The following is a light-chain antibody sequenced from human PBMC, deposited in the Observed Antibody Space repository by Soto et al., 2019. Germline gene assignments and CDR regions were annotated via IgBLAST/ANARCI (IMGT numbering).Light chain of an antibody. J-gene: IGKJ2*01. V-gene: IGKV4-1*01. CDR3: QQYERTPPT. Sequence: DIVMTQSPDSLAVSLGERATINCKSSQRVLYSSNNQNYLAWYQQRPGQPPKLLIYWASTRESGVPDRFSGSGSGTDFTLTITSLQAEDVAVYYCQQYERTPPTLGQGTKLEIK. CDR1: QRVLYSSNNQNY. CDR2: WAS.